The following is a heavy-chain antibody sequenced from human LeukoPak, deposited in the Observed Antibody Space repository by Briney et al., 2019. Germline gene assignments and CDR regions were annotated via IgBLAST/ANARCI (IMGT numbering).Heavy chain of an antibody. V-gene: IGHV4-59*01. Sequence: SETLSLTCTVSGGSISSYYWSWIRQPPGKGLEWIGYIYHSGSTNYNPSLQSRVTISVDTSKNQFSLNLNSVTAADTAVYYCARGGAARLHFQNWGQGTLVTVSS. CDR1: GGSISSYY. J-gene: IGHJ1*01. CDR3: ARGGAARLHFQN. CDR2: IYHSGST. D-gene: IGHD6-6*01.